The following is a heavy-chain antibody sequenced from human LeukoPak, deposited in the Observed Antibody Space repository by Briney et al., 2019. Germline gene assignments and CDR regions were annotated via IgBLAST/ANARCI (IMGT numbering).Heavy chain of an antibody. CDR3: ARGEGGGSGTIPYY. V-gene: IGHV3-64*01. CDR2: ISSNGGST. J-gene: IGHJ4*02. CDR1: GFTFSSYA. D-gene: IGHD1-26*01. Sequence: PGGSLRLSCAASGFTFSSYAMDLVRQAPGKGLEYVSAISSNGGSTYYANSVKGRFTISRDNSKNTLYLQMGSLRAEDMAVYYCARGEGGGSGTIPYYWGQGTLVTVSS.